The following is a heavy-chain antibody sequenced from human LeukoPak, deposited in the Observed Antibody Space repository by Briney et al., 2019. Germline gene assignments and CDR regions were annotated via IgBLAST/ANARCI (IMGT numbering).Heavy chain of an antibody. J-gene: IGHJ4*02. D-gene: IGHD5-18*01. Sequence: PGGSLRLSCAASGFAFSSYSMNWVRQAPGKGLEWVSSISGSSVYIYYADSVKGRFTISRDNAKNSLYLQMNSLRAEDTAVYYCAGGRKYTSGYRVTELGSGYSDYWGQGTLVTVSS. V-gene: IGHV3-21*04. CDR2: ISGSSVYI. CDR3: AGGRKYTSGYRVTELGSGYSDY. CDR1: GFAFSSYS.